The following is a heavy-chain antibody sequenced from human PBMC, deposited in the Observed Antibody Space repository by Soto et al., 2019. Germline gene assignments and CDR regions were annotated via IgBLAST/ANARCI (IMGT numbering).Heavy chain of an antibody. V-gene: IGHV4-59*01. D-gene: IGHD3-9*01. CDR3: AGGLRYFDWLLLGGAFDI. CDR1: GGSISSYY. J-gene: IGHJ3*02. CDR2: IYYSGST. Sequence: SETLSLTCTVSGGSISSYYWSWIRQPPGKGLEWIGYIYYSGSTNYNPSLKSRVTISVDTSKNQFSLKLSSVTAADTAVYYCAGGLRYFDWLLLGGAFDIWGQGTMVT.